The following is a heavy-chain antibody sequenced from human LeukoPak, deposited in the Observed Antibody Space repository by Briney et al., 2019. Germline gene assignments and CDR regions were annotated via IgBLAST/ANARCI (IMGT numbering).Heavy chain of an antibody. CDR3: ARSPSRLHRYYRSGKGFDF. CDR1: GFTFSSYS. V-gene: IGHV3-48*01. CDR2: ISSSSSTI. Sequence: GGSLRLSCAASGFTFSSYSMNWVRQAPGEGLEWVSYISSSSSTIYYADSVKGRFTISRDNAKNSLYLQMNSLRAEDTAVYYCARSPSRLHRYYRSGKGFDFWGQGTLVTVSS. J-gene: IGHJ4*02. D-gene: IGHD3-10*01.